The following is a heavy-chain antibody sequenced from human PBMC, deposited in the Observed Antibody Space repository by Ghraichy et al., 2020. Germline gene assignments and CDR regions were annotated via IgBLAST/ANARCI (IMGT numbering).Heavy chain of an antibody. V-gene: IGHV3-23*01. J-gene: IGHJ3*02. CDR3: AKDGYYYDSSGHAFDI. Sequence: GESLNISCAASGFTFSSYAMSWVRQAPGKGLEWVSAISGSGGSTYYADSVKGRFTISRDNSKNTLYLQINSLRAEDTAVYYCAKDGYYYDSSGHAFDIWGQGTMVTVSS. CDR2: ISGSGGST. D-gene: IGHD3-22*01. CDR1: GFTFSSYA.